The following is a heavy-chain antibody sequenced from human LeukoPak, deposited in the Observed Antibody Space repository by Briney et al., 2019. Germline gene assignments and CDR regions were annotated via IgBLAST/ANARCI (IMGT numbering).Heavy chain of an antibody. Sequence: SETLSLTCTVSGGSISSYYWSWIRQPPGKGLEWIGYIYYGGSTNYNPSLKSRVTISVDTSKNQFSLKLSSVTAADTAVYYCARWAIAVAAHDYWGQGTLGTVSS. CDR2: IYYGGST. V-gene: IGHV4-59*08. J-gene: IGHJ4*02. CDR1: GGSISSYY. CDR3: ARWAIAVAAHDY. D-gene: IGHD6-19*01.